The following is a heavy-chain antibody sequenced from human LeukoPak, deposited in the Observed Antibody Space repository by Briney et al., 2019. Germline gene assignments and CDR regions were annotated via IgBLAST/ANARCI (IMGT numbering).Heavy chain of an antibody. CDR1: GFTVSSNY. V-gene: IGHV3-74*03. CDR3: VSRFADY. Sequence: GGSLRLSCAASGFTVSSNYMSWVRQAPGKGLVWVSRINTDGTITTYADSVKGRFTISRDNAKNTLYLQMNSLRAEDSAVYYCVSRFADYWGQGTLVTVSS. CDR2: INTDGTIT. J-gene: IGHJ4*02. D-gene: IGHD3-3*01.